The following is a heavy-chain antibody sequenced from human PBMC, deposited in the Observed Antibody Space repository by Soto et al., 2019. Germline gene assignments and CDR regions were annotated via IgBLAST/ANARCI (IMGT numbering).Heavy chain of an antibody. CDR3: EVTTGY. CDR1: VYTFTDYD. J-gene: IGHJ4*02. Sequence: QVQVEQSRAEVKKPGASVKVSFKASVYTFTDYDINWVRQASGQGLEYMGWMSPESGNTGYAPQFQGRVTMTRNTSISTAYMELSSLRSEDTAVYYCEVTTGYWGQGTKVTVSS. D-gene: IGHD2-21*02. CDR2: MSPESGNT. V-gene: IGHV1-8*01.